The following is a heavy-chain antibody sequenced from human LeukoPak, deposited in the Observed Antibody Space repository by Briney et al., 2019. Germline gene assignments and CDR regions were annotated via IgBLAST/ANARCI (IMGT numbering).Heavy chain of an antibody. J-gene: IGHJ4*02. CDR1: GGSISSYY. V-gene: IGHV4-59*01. CDR3: ARAGNDILTGYYTPDY. CDR2: IYYSGST. Sequence: SETLSLTCTVSGGSISSYYWSWIRQPPGKGLEWIGYIYYSGSTNYNPSLKSRVTISVDTSKSQFSLKLSSVTAADTAVYYCARAGNDILTGYYTPDYWGQGTLVTVSS. D-gene: IGHD3-9*01.